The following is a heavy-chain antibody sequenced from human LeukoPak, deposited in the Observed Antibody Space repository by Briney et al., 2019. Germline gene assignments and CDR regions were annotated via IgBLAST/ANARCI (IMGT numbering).Heavy chain of an antibody. Sequence: SSETLSLTCTVSGGSISSSSYYWGWIRQPPGKGLEWIGSIYYSGSTYYNPSLKSRVTISVDTSKNQFSLKLSSVTAADTAVYYCARLSGYDWGQGTLVTVSS. V-gene: IGHV4-39*01. D-gene: IGHD5-12*01. CDR2: IYYSGST. CDR1: GGSISSSSYY. J-gene: IGHJ4*02. CDR3: ARLSGYD.